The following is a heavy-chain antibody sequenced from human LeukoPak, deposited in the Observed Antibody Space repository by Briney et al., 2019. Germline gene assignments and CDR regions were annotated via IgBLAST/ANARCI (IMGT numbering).Heavy chain of an antibody. V-gene: IGHV3-23*01. Sequence: GGSQRLSCAASGYTFYNYAVTWVRQAPGKGLECVSSISHDGASTHYADSVKGRFTISRDNSKNTVFLQMDSLRAEDTAVYFCAKYGSGQLWLLGWYFDFWGRGTLVSVSS. CDR3: AKYGSGQLWLLGWYFDF. CDR2: ISHDGAST. CDR1: GYTFYNYA. J-gene: IGHJ2*01. D-gene: IGHD3-16*01.